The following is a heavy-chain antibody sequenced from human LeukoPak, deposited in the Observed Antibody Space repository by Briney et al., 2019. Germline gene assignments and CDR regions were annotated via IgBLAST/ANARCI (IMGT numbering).Heavy chain of an antibody. J-gene: IGHJ4*02. V-gene: IGHV1-69*04. CDR1: GGTFSSYA. CDR3: ARSSSGWYRGDY. CDR2: IIPILGKA. Sequence: ASVKVSCKASGGTFSSYAISWVRQAPGQGLEWMGRIIPILGKANYAQKFQGRVTITADKSTSTAYMELSSLRSEDTAVYYCARSSSGWYRGDYWGQGTLVTVSS. D-gene: IGHD6-19*01.